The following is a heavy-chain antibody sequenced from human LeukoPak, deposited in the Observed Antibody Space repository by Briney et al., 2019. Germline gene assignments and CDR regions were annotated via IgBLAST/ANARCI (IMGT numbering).Heavy chain of an antibody. V-gene: IGHV4-59*01. J-gene: IGHJ3*02. CDR1: GGSISSYY. CDR3: ARVGSDYDFWSGYYKGANAFDI. CDR2: IYYSGST. D-gene: IGHD3-3*01. Sequence: PSETLSLTCTVSGGSISSYYWSWIRQPPGKGLEWIGYIYYSGSTNYNPSLKSRVTISVDTSKNRFSLKLSSVTAADTAVYYCARVGSDYDFWSGYYKGANAFDIWGQGTMVTVSS.